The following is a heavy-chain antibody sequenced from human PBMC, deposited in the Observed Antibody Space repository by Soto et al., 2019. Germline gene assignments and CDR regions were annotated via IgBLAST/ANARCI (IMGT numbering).Heavy chain of an antibody. D-gene: IGHD3-10*01. V-gene: IGHV1-69*08. CDR3: ARDPDGSGTNRGY. J-gene: IGHJ4*02. CDR1: GGTFSSYT. Sequence: QVQLVQSGAEVKKPGSLVKVSCKASGGTFSSYTISWVRQAPGQGLEWMGRIIPILGIANYAQKFQGRVTITADKSTSTAYMELSSLRSEDTAVYYCARDPDGSGTNRGYWGQGTLVTVSS. CDR2: IIPILGIA.